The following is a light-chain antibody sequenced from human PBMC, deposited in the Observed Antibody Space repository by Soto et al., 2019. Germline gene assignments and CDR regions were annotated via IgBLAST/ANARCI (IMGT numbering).Light chain of an antibody. Sequence: EIVLTQSPATLALAPGERATLSCRASQSVSPYLAWYHQKPGQAPWTPIYDASNRATGIPARFSGSGSVTDFTLTISSLEPVDCASYYCQQRSNWPPTFGGGAKVDIK. J-gene: IGKJ4*01. CDR1: QSVSPY. V-gene: IGKV3-11*01. CDR2: DAS. CDR3: QQRSNWPPT.